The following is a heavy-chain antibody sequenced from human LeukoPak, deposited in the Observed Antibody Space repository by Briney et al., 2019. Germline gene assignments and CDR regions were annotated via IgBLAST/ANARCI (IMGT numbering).Heavy chain of an antibody. Sequence: GGSLRLSCAASGFTFSSYWMSWVRQAPGKGLEWVANIKQDGSEKYYVDSVKGRFTISRDNAKNSLYLQMNSLRAEDTAVYYCARGIAVAGPNYFDYWGQGTLVTVSS. J-gene: IGHJ4*02. CDR1: GFTFSSYW. CDR2: IKQDGSEK. D-gene: IGHD6-19*01. CDR3: ARGIAVAGPNYFDY. V-gene: IGHV3-7*01.